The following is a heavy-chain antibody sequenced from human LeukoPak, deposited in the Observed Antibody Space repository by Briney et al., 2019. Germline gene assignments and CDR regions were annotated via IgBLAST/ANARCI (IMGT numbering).Heavy chain of an antibody. CDR3: ARWYSSGWSFDY. J-gene: IGHJ4*02. V-gene: IGHV1-46*01. CDR2: INPSGGST. CDR1: GYTFTSYY. D-gene: IGHD6-19*01. Sequence: ASVKVSCKASGYTFTSYYMHWVRQAPGQGLEWMGIINPSGGSTSYAQKFQGRVTMTRDTSTSTVYMELSSLRSEDAAVYYCARWYSSGWSFDYWGQGTLVTVSS.